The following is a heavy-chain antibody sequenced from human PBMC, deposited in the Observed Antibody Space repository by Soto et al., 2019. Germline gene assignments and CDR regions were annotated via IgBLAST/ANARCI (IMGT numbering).Heavy chain of an antibody. CDR3: ARGKTYMYGSYYFDY. CDR2: LSYDGSNK. V-gene: IGHV3-30-3*01. Sequence: QVQLVESGGGVVQPGRSLRLSCAASGFTLSSYAMHWVRQAPGKGLEWVAVLSYDGSNKYYTDSVKGRFTISRDNSKNTLYLQMNALRAEHTAVYHCARGKTYMYGSYYFDYWGQGTLVTVSS. D-gene: IGHD4-17*01. J-gene: IGHJ4*02. CDR1: GFTLSSYA.